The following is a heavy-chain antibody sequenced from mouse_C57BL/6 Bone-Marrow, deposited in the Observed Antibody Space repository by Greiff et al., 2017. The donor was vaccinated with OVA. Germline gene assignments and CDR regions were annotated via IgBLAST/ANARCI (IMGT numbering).Heavy chain of an antibody. V-gene: IGHV5-4*01. D-gene: IGHD3-1*01. CDR3: ARDQGLFAY. J-gene: IGHJ3*01. Sequence: EVKVVESGGGLVKPGGSLKLSCAASGFTFSSYAMFWVRQTPEKRLEWVATISDGGSYTYYPDNVKGRFTISRDNAKNNLYLQMSHLKSEDTAMYYCARDQGLFAYWGQGTLVTVSA. CDR1: GFTFSSYA. CDR2: ISDGGSYT.